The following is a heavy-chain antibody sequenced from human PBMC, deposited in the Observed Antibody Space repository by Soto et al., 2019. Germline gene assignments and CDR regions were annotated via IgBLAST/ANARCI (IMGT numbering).Heavy chain of an antibody. CDR2: VSHIDDNK. D-gene: IGHD1-1*01. J-gene: IGHJ6*02. CDR1: GFTFNLFT. V-gene: IGHV3-30-3*01. Sequence: QVQLVESGGVVVQPGRSLRLSCAASGFTFNLFTFHWIRQAPGRGMVLVAVVSHIDDNKYYADSVKGRFTTSRDNAKNTLYLQMNSLRPEDTALYYGARGNMDVWGRGTTVTVSS. CDR3: ARGNMDV.